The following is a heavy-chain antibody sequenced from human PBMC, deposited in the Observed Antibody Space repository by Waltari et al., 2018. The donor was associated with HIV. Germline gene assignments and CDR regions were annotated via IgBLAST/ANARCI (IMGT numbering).Heavy chain of an antibody. CDR2: ISGSGGST. J-gene: IGHJ6*02. CDR1: GFTFSSYA. V-gene: IGHV3-23*01. Sequence: EVQLLESGGGLVQPGGSLRLSCAASGFTFSSYAMSWVRQAPGKGLEWVSAISGSGGSTYYADSVKGRFTISRDNSKNTLYLQMNSLRAEDTAVYYCAKWALGGNAFSYYYGMDVWGQGTTVTVSS. CDR3: AKWALGGNAFSYYYGMDV. D-gene: IGHD2-15*01.